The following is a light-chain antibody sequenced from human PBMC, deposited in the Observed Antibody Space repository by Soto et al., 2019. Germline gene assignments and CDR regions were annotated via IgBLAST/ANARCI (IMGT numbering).Light chain of an antibody. V-gene: IGLV2-14*02. CDR2: DVT. CDR3: SSYTGSSTPYV. J-gene: IGLJ1*01. CDR1: STDIGTYSR. Sequence: QSVLTQPASVSGSPGQSITISCTGTSTDIGTYSRVSWYLQYPGKAPKLMIYDVTKRPSGVSNRFSGSKSGSTASLTISGLQAEDEADYYCSSYTGSSTPYVFGTGTKVTVL.